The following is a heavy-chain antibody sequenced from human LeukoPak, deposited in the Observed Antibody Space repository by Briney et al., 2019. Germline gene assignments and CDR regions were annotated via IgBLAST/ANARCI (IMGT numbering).Heavy chain of an antibody. V-gene: IGHV3-30*02. CDR1: GFTFSSYG. J-gene: IGHJ4*02. D-gene: IGHD4-11*01. CDR2: IRYDGSNK. Sequence: GGSLRLSCAASGFTFSSYGMHWVRQAPGKGLEWVAFIRYDGSNKYYADSVKGRFPISRDNSKNTLYLQMNSLRAEDTAVYYCAKDPTTVTTRAAPFGSYWGQGTLVTVSS. CDR3: AKDPTTVTTRAAPFGSY.